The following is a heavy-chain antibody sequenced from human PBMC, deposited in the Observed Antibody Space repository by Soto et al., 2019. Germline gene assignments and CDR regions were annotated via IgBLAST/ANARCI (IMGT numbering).Heavy chain of an antibody. CDR1: GYTFSNYA. J-gene: IGHJ3*01. V-gene: IGHV3-23*01. D-gene: IGHD3-10*01. CDR3: AAAGAGTFDL. CDR2: IRGNGDGT. Sequence: VQLLESGGGLVPPGGSLRLSCAASGYTFSNYAMSWVRQAPGKGLEWVSTIRGNGDGTYYADSVKGRFTISRDNSKNTLSLQMHSLRVEDTALYYCAAAGAGTFDLWGQGTMVTVSS.